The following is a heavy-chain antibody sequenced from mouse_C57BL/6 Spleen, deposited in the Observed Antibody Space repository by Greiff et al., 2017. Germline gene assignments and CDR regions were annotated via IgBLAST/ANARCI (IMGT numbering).Heavy chain of an antibody. D-gene: IGHD3-2*02. CDR2: ISSGSSTI. CDR3: ARESGQLRGFDY. Sequence: DVKLQESGGGLVKPGGSLKLSCAASGFTFSDYGMHWVRQAPEKGLEWVAYISSGSSTIYYADTVKGRFTISRDNAKNTLFLQMTSLRSEDTAMYYCARESGQLRGFDYWGQGTTLTVSS. V-gene: IGHV5-17*01. CDR1: GFTFSDYG. J-gene: IGHJ2*01.